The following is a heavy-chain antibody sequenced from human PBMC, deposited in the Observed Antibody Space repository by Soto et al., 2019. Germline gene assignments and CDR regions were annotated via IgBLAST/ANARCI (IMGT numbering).Heavy chain of an antibody. CDR2: IYPGDSDT. V-gene: IGHV5-51*01. D-gene: IGHD2-21*01. CDR1: GYSFTSYW. J-gene: IGHJ6*03. CDR3: ARHNSRSLPFIPSSNQDYYYMDV. Sequence: PGESLKISCKGSGYSFTSYWIGWVRQMPGKGLEWMGIIYPGDSDTRYSPSFQGQVTISADKSISTAYLQWSSLKASDTAMYYCARHNSRSLPFIPSSNQDYYYMDVWGKGTTVTVSS.